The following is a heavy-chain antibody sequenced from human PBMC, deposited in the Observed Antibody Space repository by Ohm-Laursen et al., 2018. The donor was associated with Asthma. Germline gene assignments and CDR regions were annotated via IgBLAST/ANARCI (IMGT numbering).Heavy chain of an antibody. Sequence: GSSVKVSCKTSGYSFTDYYINWVRQAPGQGLEWMGRIHPNNGDTTYAQNFRGRVTFTRDTSIRIAYMELTSLSSDDTAVYFCARDLGHISNWYTEYFQYWGQGTLVTVSS. CDR1: GYSFTDYY. CDR2: IHPNNGDT. D-gene: IGHD6-13*01. CDR3: ARDLGHISNWYTEYFQY. J-gene: IGHJ1*01. V-gene: IGHV1-2*06.